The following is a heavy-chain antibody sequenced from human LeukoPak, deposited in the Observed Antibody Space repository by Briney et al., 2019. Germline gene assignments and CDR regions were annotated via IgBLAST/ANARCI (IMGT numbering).Heavy chain of an antibody. J-gene: IGHJ6*04. CDR3: AELGITMIGGV. D-gene: IGHD3-10*02. CDR1: GFTFSSYA. V-gene: IGHV3-30*04. CDR2: ISYDGRNK. Sequence: PGGSLRLSCAASGFTFSSYAMHWVRQAPGKGLEWVAVISYDGRNKYYADSVKGRFTISRDNSKNTLHLQMNSLRPADTAVYYCAELGITMIGGVWGKGTTVTISS.